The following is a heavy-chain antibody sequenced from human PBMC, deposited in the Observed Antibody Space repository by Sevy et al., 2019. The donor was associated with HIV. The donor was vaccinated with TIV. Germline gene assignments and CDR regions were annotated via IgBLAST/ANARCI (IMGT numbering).Heavy chain of an antibody. CDR2: VSYDGSKT. D-gene: IGHD1-1*01. J-gene: IGHJ1*01. V-gene: IGHV3-30*09. CDR3: ALERLSSDVAEYFQN. Sequence: GGSLRLSCSASGFTLRSFSMHWVRQAPGKWLEWVTTVSYDGSKTYYAYSVKGRFAVFRDNSRNLLNLQMNNLRPEDTAVYYCALERLSSDVAEYFQNWGQGTPVTVSS. CDR1: GFTLRSFS.